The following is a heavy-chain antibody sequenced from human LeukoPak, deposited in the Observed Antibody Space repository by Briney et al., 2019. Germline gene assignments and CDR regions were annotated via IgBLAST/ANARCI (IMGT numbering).Heavy chain of an antibody. CDR2: IRYDGSNK. CDR1: GFTFSSYG. V-gene: IGHV3-30*02. D-gene: IGHD6-6*01. J-gene: IGHJ4*02. CDR3: ASGIAARRSY. Sequence: PGGSLRLSCAASGFTFSSYGMHWVRQAPGKGLEWVAFIRYDGSNKYYADSVKGRFTISRDNSKNTLYLQMNSLRAEDTAVYYCASGIAARRSYWGQGTLVTVSS.